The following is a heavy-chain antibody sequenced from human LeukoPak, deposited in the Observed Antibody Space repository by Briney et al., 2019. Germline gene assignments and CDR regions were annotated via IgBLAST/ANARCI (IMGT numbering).Heavy chain of an antibody. J-gene: IGHJ4*02. V-gene: IGHV3-23*01. CDR2: ISGSGGST. Sequence: LLGGSLRLSCAASGFTFSSYAMSWVRQAPGKGLEWVSAISGSGGSTYYADSVKGRFTISRDNSKNTLYLQMNSLRAEDTAVYYCASATGISLIDYWGQGTLVTVSS. CDR3: ASATGISLIDY. CDR1: GFTFSSYA.